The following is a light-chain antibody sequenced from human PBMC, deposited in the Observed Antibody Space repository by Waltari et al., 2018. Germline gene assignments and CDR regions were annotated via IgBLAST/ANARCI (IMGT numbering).Light chain of an antibody. CDR2: EVT. J-gene: IGLJ2*01. CDR3: GSFVAK. CDR1: SSDIGGYNN. V-gene: IGLV2-8*01. Sequence: QSALTQPPSVSASLGQSVTISCTGTSSDIGGYNNVSWYQQYPGKAPKLIIYEVTKRPSGVPERFARSKSGNTASLTVSGLQPGDEADYYCGSFVAKFGGGTKVTV.